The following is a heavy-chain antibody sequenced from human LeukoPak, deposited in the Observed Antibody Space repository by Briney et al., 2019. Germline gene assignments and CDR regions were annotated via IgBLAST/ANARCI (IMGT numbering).Heavy chain of an antibody. D-gene: IGHD5-18*01. Sequence: GGSLRLSCAASGFTFSTYTMAWVRQAPGGGLEWVSGISGSGGSTYYADSVKGRFTISRDNSKNTLYLQMNSLRAEDTAVYYCAKLHRAAMVIGYWGQGTLVTVSS. CDR3: AKLHRAAMVIGY. V-gene: IGHV3-23*01. CDR2: ISGSGGST. J-gene: IGHJ4*02. CDR1: GFTFSTYT.